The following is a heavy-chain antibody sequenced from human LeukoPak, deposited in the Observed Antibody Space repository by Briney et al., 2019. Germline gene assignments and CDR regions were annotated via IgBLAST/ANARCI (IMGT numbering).Heavy chain of an antibody. CDR1: GFTFKNFG. CDR2: MSYNGGNK. CDR3: ARDRLWFGDLIDYFDY. V-gene: IGHV3-30*03. Sequence: GGSLRLSCSASGFTFKNFGMHWVRQAPGKGLEWVAFMSYNGGNKYYSGSVKGRFTVSRDDSKNTVYLQMNSLRGDDTATYYCARDRLWFGDLIDYFDYWGQGTLVTVSS. J-gene: IGHJ4*02. D-gene: IGHD3-10*01.